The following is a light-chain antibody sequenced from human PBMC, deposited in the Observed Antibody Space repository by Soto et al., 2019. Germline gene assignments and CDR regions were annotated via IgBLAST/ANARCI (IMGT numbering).Light chain of an antibody. J-gene: IGKJ2*01. Sequence: EIVLTQSPGTLSLSPGERATLPCRASQSVSNDYLAWYQQKPGQAPRLLIYGASSRATGIPDRVSGSGSGTDFTLTISRLEPEDFAVFYCHQYGTSPFTFGQGTKVDIK. CDR1: QSVSNDY. CDR2: GAS. CDR3: HQYGTSPFT. V-gene: IGKV3-20*01.